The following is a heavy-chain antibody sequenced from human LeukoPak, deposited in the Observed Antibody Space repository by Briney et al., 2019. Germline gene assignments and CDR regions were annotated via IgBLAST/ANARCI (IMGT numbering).Heavy chain of an antibody. D-gene: IGHD6-13*01. CDR1: GGTFSSYA. Sequence: VASVKDSCKASGGTFSSYAISWVRQAPGQGLEWMGGIIPIFGTANYAQKFQGRVTITTDESTSTAYMELSSLRSEDTAVYYCARVGSSSWSNGYDYWGQGTLVTVSS. CDR2: IIPIFGTA. CDR3: ARVGSSSWSNGYDY. J-gene: IGHJ4*02. V-gene: IGHV1-69*05.